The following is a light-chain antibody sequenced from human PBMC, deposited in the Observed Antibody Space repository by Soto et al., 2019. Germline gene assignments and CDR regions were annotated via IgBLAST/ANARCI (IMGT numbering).Light chain of an antibody. V-gene: IGKV1D-12*01. CDR1: QGINSW. CDR3: QQSESLPLT. CDR2: STS. Sequence: DIQMTQSPSSVSASVGDRVTITCRASQGINSWLAWYQQKPGKAPKLLIYSTSNLQSGVPSRFSGSGSGTDFTXTITSLQPEDFATYFCQQSESLPLTFGGGTKVEIK. J-gene: IGKJ4*01.